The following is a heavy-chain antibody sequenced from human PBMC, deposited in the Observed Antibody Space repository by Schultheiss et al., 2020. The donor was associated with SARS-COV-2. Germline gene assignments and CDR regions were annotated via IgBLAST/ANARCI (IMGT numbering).Heavy chain of an antibody. V-gene: IGHV3-30*01. J-gene: IGHJ4*02. Sequence: GGSLRLSCAASGFTFSSYAMHWVRQAPGKGLEWVAVISYDGSNKYYADSVKGRFTISRDNSKNTLYLQMNSLRAEDTAVYYCAKDLGGIAVAGIYDYWGQGTLVTVSS. CDR1: GFTFSSYA. CDR3: AKDLGGIAVAGIYDY. D-gene: IGHD6-19*01. CDR2: ISYDGSNK.